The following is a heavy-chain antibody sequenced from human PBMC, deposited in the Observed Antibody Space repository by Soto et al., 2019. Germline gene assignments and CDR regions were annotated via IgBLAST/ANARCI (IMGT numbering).Heavy chain of an antibody. CDR3: AREDIVVVPAAYPHYYYYGMDV. D-gene: IGHD2-2*01. Sequence: SETLSLTCTVSGGSISSSSYYWGWIRQPLGKGLEWIGSIYYSGSTYYNPSLKSRVTISVDTSKNQFSLKLSSVTAADTAVYYCAREDIVVVPAAYPHYYYYGMDVWGQGTTVTVSS. CDR1: GGSISSSSYY. CDR2: IYYSGST. V-gene: IGHV4-39*01. J-gene: IGHJ6*02.